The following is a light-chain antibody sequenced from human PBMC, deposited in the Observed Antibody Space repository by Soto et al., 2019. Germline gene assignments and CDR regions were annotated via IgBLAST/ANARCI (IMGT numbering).Light chain of an antibody. CDR1: ESISRW. J-gene: IGKJ1*01. Sequence: IDMTHSPSTLSASVGDRVTITFRASESISRWLAWYQQKPGKVPKLLIYKASNLQTGVPSRFSGSGYGTEFTLTISSLQPDDVATYYCQQYSDHWTFGQGTKVDIK. V-gene: IGKV1-5*03. CDR3: QQYSDHWT. CDR2: KAS.